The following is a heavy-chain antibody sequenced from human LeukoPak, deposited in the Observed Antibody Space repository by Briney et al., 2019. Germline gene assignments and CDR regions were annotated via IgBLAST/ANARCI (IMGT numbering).Heavy chain of an antibody. J-gene: IGHJ4*02. V-gene: IGHV3-23*01. D-gene: IGHD6-13*01. CDR3: ARVGVLEGAAAAFDY. CDR1: GFTFISHA. CDR2: IIGGGDET. Sequence: GGSLRLSCAASGFTFISHAMTWVRQAPGKGLEWVSGIIGGGDETNYADSVKGRFSISRDNSKNTLYLQMNSLRPEDTAVYYCARVGVLEGAAAAFDYWGQGILVTVSS.